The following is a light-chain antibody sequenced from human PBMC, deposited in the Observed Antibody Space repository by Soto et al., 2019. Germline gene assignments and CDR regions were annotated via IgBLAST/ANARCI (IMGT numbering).Light chain of an antibody. CDR3: QKYNSAPLT. CDR2: AAS. J-gene: IGKJ3*01. CDR1: QGISNH. Sequence: DIQMTQSPSSLSASVGDRVTITCRASQGISNHLAWYQQKPGKVPKLLIYAASTLQSGVPSRLSGSGSGTDFTLTISSLQPEDVATYYCQKYNSAPLTFGPGTKVDIK. V-gene: IGKV1-27*01.